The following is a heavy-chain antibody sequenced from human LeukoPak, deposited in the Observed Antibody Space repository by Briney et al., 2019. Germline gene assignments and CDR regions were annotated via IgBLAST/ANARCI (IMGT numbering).Heavy chain of an antibody. CDR1: GFTFSSYW. Sequence: PGGCLRLSCAASGFTFSSYWMTWVRQAPGKGLEWVANIKEDGNEIYYAESVRGRFTISRDNAKNSLFLQMSSLRAEDTAFYYCARGAADNGFLLSKWGQAILVTVSS. J-gene: IGHJ4*02. D-gene: IGHD2-21*01. CDR2: IKEDGNEI. CDR3: ARGAADNGFLLSK. V-gene: IGHV3-7*01.